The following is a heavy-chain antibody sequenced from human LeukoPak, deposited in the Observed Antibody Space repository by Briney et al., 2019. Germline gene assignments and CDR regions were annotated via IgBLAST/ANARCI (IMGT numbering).Heavy chain of an antibody. D-gene: IGHD1-26*01. J-gene: IGHJ6*02. CDR1: GFTFSSYG. Sequence: PGGSLRLSCAASGFTFSSYGMHWVRQAPGKGLEWVAVISYDGSNKYYADSVKGRFTISRDNSKNTLYVQMNSLRAEDTAVYYCARDRRIVGATHYYYYGMDVWGQGTTVTVSS. CDR3: ARDRRIVGATHYYYYGMDV. CDR2: ISYDGSNK. V-gene: IGHV3-30*03.